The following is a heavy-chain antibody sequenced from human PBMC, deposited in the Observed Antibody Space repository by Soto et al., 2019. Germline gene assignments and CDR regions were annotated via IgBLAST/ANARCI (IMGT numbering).Heavy chain of an antibody. CDR2: INRDGSST. D-gene: IGHD3-22*01. Sequence: SGGSLRLSCAASGFTFSSYWMHWVRQAPGKGLVWVSRINRDGSSTTYADSVKGRFTISRDNAKSTLYLQMNSLRAEDTAVYYCVRDKGYDSSGYFSDYWGQGTLVTVSS. V-gene: IGHV3-74*01. CDR1: GFTFSSYW. CDR3: VRDKGYDSSGYFSDY. J-gene: IGHJ4*02.